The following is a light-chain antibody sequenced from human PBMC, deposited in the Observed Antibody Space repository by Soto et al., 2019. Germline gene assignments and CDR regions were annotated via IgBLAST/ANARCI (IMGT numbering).Light chain of an antibody. J-gene: IGKJ2*01. CDR2: GAF. CDR3: QQSDSTPPDT. CDR1: QSIGSH. Sequence: DIQMTQFPSSLSASVGERVTITCRASQSIGSHLNWYQQRAGKAPKILIHGAFRLHGGVPSRFSGSGSGTDFTLTISNLQPEDYATYYCQQSDSTPPDTFGQGTKLDIK. V-gene: IGKV1-39*01.